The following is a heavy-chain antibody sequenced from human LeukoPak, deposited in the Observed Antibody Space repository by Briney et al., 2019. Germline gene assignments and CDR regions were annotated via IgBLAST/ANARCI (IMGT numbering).Heavy chain of an antibody. CDR3: ARDCSSSSCYLDY. J-gene: IGHJ4*02. Sequence: SETLSLTCAVYSGSFSGYYWSWVRQPPGKGLEWIGEINHSGNTNYNPSLKSRVTISIDTSKNQFSLKLTSVTAADTAVYYCARDCSSSSCYLDYWSQGTLVTVSS. CDR2: INHSGNT. CDR1: SGSFSGYY. D-gene: IGHD2-2*01. V-gene: IGHV4-34*01.